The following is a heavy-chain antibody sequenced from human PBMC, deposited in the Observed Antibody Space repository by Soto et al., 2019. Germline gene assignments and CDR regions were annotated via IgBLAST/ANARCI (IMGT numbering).Heavy chain of an antibody. CDR3: ARLTGCSGGSCYSVLNY. CDR1: GYTFTSYD. D-gene: IGHD2-15*01. CDR2: MNPNSGNT. J-gene: IGHJ4*02. V-gene: IGHV1-8*01. Sequence: ASVKVSCKASGYTFTSYDINWVRQATGQGLERMGWMNPNSGNTGYAQKFQGRVTMTRNTSISTAYMGLSSLRSEDTAVYYCARLTGCSGGSCYSVLNYWGQGTLVTVSS.